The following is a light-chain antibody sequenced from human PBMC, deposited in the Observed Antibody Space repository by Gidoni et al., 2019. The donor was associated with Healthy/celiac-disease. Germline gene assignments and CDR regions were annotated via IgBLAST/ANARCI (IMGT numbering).Light chain of an antibody. V-gene: IGKV4-1*01. Sequence: VSLGERATINCKSSQSVLYSSNNKNYLAWYQQKPGQPPKLLIYWASTRESGVPDRLSGSGSGTDFTLTISSLQAEDVAVYYCQQYYSTTLTFGGGTKVEIK. CDR3: QQYYSTTLT. CDR2: WAS. CDR1: QSVLYSSNNKNY. J-gene: IGKJ4*01.